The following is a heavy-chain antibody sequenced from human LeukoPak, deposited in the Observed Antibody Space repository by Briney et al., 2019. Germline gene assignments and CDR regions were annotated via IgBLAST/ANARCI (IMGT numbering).Heavy chain of an antibody. CDR1: GFSFSSYW. D-gene: IGHD4-23*01. V-gene: IGHV3-74*01. J-gene: IGHJ4*01. CDR2: INGDGRTT. Sequence: GESLTPSCVAYGFSFSSYWMYWVRPAPGNGLVVVYRINGDGRTTHYADSVKGRFTISRDNAKNTLYLQMNSLRAEDTAVYYGGRAHHNYYGGCYDHWGRGTLVTVSS. CDR3: GRAHHNYYGGCYDH.